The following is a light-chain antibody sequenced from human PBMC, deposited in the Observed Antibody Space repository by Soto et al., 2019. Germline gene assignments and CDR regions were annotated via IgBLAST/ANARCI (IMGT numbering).Light chain of an antibody. CDR1: SSDIGGYNY. V-gene: IGLV2-11*01. J-gene: IGLJ2*01. CDR3: CSYAATSNFVV. Sequence: QSALTQPRSASGSPGQSVTISCTGTSSDIGGYNYVSWYHHHPGNAPKLMIYDVSKRPSGVPDRFSGSKSGSTASLTISGRLAEADADDYFCSYAATSNFVVFGGGTKLTVL. CDR2: DVS.